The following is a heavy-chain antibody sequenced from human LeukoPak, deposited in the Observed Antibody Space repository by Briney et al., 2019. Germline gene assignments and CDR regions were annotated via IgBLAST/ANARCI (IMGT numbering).Heavy chain of an antibody. J-gene: IGHJ5*02. CDR2: INHSGST. CDR1: GGSFSGYY. CDR3: ARGFYDYVWGSYRYEGNWFDP. Sequence: SETLSLTCAVYGGSFSGYYWSWIRQPPGKGLEWIGEINHSGSTNYNPSLKSRVTISVDTSKNRFSLKLSSVTAADTAVYYCARGFYDYVWGSYRYEGNWFDPWGQGTLVTVSS. V-gene: IGHV4-34*01. D-gene: IGHD3-16*02.